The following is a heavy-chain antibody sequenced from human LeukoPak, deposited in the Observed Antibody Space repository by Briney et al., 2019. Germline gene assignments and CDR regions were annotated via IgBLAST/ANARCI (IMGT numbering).Heavy chain of an antibody. D-gene: IGHD2-2*01. CDR2: ISSSSSYI. CDR3: ARDSIVVVPAANSGFDY. Sequence: GGSLRLSCAASGFTFSSYSMNWVRQAPGKGLEWVSSISSSSSYIYYADSVKGRFTISRDNAKNSLYLQVNSLRAEDTGVYYCARDSIVVVPAANSGFDYWGQGALVTVSS. CDR1: GFTFSSYS. V-gene: IGHV3-21*01. J-gene: IGHJ4*02.